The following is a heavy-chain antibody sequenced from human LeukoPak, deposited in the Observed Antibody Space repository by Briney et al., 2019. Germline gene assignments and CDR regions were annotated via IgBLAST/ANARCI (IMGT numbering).Heavy chain of an antibody. V-gene: IGHV3-66*01. CDR1: GFTVNSNY. CDR3: ARGDGGETTNGGYYFNY. D-gene: IGHD2-8*01. J-gene: IGHJ4*02. Sequence: GGYLRLSCAASGFTVNSNYMSWVRQAPGKGLEWVSVIYSGGSTYYADSVKGRFTISRDNSKNTLYLQMNSLRAEDTAVYYCARGDGGETTNGGYYFNYWGQGTLVTVSS. CDR2: IYSGGST.